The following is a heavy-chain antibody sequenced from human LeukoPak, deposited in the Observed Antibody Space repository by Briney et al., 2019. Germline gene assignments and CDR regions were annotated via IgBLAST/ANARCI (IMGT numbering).Heavy chain of an antibody. CDR2: ITRDGSGA. D-gene: IGHD5-24*01. CDR3: TRDGDGYNFDY. J-gene: IGHJ4*02. V-gene: IGHV3-74*01. Sequence: GGSLRLSCAASGFAFSNYWMHWVRQVPGKGLVWVSRITRDGSGANYADSVKGRFTISRDNARSTLYLQMNSLRAEDTAVYYCTRDGDGYNFDYWGQGALVIVSS. CDR1: GFAFSNYW.